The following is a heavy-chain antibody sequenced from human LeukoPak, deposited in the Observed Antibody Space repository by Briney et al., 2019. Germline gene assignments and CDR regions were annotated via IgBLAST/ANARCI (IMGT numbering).Heavy chain of an antibody. Sequence: GESLKISCKGSGDSFNTYWIAWVRQMPGKGLEWMGIIYPGDSDTRYSPSFQGQVTISADESISTAYLHWSSLKATDTAMYYCARQADYNVLTGYFKGHLDYWGQGTLVTVSS. D-gene: IGHD3-9*01. CDR2: IYPGDSDT. J-gene: IGHJ4*02. CDR3: ARQADYNVLTGYFKGHLDY. V-gene: IGHV5-51*01. CDR1: GDSFNTYW.